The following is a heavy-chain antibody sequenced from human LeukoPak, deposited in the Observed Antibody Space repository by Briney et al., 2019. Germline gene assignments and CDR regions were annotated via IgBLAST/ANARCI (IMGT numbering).Heavy chain of an antibody. V-gene: IGHV4-34*01. Sequence: TPSQTLSLTCAVYGGSFSGYYWSWIRQPPGKGLEWIGEINHSGSTNYNPSLKSRVTISVDTSKNQFSLKLSSVTAADTAVYYCARVPGYSTRIFDYWGQGTLVTVSS. J-gene: IGHJ4*02. CDR2: INHSGST. CDR1: GGSFSGYY. D-gene: IGHD2-15*01. CDR3: ARVPGYSTRIFDY.